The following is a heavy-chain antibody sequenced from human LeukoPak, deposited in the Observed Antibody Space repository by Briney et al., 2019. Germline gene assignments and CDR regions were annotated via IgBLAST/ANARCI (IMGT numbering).Heavy chain of an antibody. CDR1: GYTFTDYW. V-gene: IGHV5-51*01. Sequence: GESLKISCKGSGYTFTDYWIGWVRQMPGKGLEWMGNIYPGDSDIKYSPSFQGQVTISADKSITTAYLQWSSLRASDTAMYYCTRTVGYCSTGTCYSPDYWGQGTLVTVSS. J-gene: IGHJ4*02. CDR3: TRTVGYCSTGTCYSPDY. D-gene: IGHD2-15*01. CDR2: IYPGDSDI.